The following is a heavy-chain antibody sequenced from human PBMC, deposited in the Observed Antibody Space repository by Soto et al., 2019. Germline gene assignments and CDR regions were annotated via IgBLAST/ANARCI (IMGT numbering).Heavy chain of an antibody. CDR2: LYYRSKWFH. J-gene: IGHJ6*02. CDR3: ARVHCSAGTCLDGLDF. CDR1: GYSVSSNGAC. Sequence: SQTLSLTCVISGYSVSSNGACWNWIRQSPSRGLQWLGRLYYRSKWFHDYAASVESRMAINPDTSRNQFSLQLNYVTPEDTAVYYCARVHCSAGTCLDGLDFWGQGTTVTVSS. V-gene: IGHV6-1*01. D-gene: IGHD2-15*01.